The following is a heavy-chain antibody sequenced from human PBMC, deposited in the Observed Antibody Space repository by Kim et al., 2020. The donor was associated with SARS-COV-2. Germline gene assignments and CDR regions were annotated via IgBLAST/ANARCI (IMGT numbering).Heavy chain of an antibody. J-gene: IGHJ4*02. V-gene: IGHV4-34*01. CDR1: GGSFSGYY. Sequence: SETLSLTCAVYGGSFSGYYWSWIRQPPGKGLEWIGEINHSGSTNYNPSLKSRVTISVDTSKNQFSLKLSSVTAADTAVYYCARRGRGSWYPYYFDYWGQGTLVTVSS. D-gene: IGHD6-13*01. CDR3: ARRGRGSWYPYYFDY. CDR2: INHSGST.